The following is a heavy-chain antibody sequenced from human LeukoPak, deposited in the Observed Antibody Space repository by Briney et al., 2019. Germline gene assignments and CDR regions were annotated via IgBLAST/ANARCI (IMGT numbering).Heavy chain of an antibody. CDR2: ISGTGRTT. CDR3: AKDLTTVTPRNGMDV. CDR1: GFTFSSYV. D-gene: IGHD4-17*01. Sequence: GSLKLSCTASGFTFSSYVMSWVRQAPGEGLEWVSAISGTGRTTYYTDSVKGRFTISRDNSKSTIYLQMNSLRAEDTAVYYCAKDLTTVTPRNGMDVWGQGTTVTVSS. J-gene: IGHJ6*02. V-gene: IGHV3-23*01.